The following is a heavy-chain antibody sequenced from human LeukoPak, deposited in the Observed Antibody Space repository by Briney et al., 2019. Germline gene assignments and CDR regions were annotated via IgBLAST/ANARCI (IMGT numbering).Heavy chain of an antibody. V-gene: IGHV3-23*01. J-gene: IGHJ6*02. Sequence: PGGSLRLSCTASGFTFSDYNMNWVRQAPGKGLEWVSSISGNGGLRYYVDSVKGRFTISRDNPKNTVHLQMNSLRAEDTAVYYCAKGFGYYDGSAYVVWGQGTTVTVSS. CDR2: ISGNGGLR. CDR3: AKGFGYYDGSAYVV. D-gene: IGHD3-22*01. CDR1: GFTFSDYN.